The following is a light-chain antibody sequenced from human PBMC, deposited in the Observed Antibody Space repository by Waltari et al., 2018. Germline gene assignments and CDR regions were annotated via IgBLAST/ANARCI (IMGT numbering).Light chain of an antibody. CDR1: QSVTGGF. V-gene: IGKV3-20*01. CDR2: SAS. J-gene: IGKJ2*01. CDR3: QQYFTSVYT. Sequence: EIVLTQSPDTLSLSPGDTATLSCRASQSVTGGFIAGYQQKPGQAPRLLIFSASSRATGIPDRFSGSWSGTGFTLTISSLEPEDFAVYYCQQYFTSVYTFGQGTKLEIK.